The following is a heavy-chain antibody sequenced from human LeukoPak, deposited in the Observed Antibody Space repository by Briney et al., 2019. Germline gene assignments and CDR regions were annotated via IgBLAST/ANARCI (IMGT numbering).Heavy chain of an antibody. CDR2: IYPGDSDT. Sequence: GESLKISCKGSGYSFTSYWIGWGRLMPGKGLEWMGIIYPGDSDTRYSPSFQGQVTISADKSISTAYLQWSSLKASDTAMYYCARHSEMPTINYWGQGTLVTVSS. V-gene: IGHV5-51*01. CDR1: GYSFTSYW. D-gene: IGHD5-24*01. J-gene: IGHJ4*02. CDR3: ARHSEMPTINY.